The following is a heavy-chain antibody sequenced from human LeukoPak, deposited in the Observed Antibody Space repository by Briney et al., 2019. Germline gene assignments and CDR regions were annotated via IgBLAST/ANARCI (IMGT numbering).Heavy chain of an antibody. CDR3: TTIESYVVVTATSFFRAFDI. J-gene: IGHJ3*02. CDR2: IASETYGGTA. D-gene: IGHD2-21*02. Sequence: PGGSLRLSCTASGFTFGDYAMTWVRQAPGKGLEWVGFIASETYGGTAEYAASVKGRFTISRDDSKSIAYLQMNSLKTEDTAVYYCTTIESYVVVTATSFFRAFDIWGQGTMVTVSS. V-gene: IGHV3-49*04. CDR1: GFTFGDYA.